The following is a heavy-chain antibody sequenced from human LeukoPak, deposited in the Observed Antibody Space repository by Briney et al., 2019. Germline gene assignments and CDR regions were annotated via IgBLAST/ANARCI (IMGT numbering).Heavy chain of an antibody. CDR1: GYTFTSYG. CDR3: ARRVIVVVPAATYYYGMDV. V-gene: IGHV1-18*01. Sequence: ASVKVSCKSSGYTFTSYGISWVRQAPGQGLEWMGWISAYNGNTNYAQKLQGRVTMTTDTSTRTAYMELRSLRSDDTAVYYCARRVIVVVPAATYYYGMDVWGQGTTVTVSS. CDR2: ISAYNGNT. J-gene: IGHJ6*02. D-gene: IGHD2-2*01.